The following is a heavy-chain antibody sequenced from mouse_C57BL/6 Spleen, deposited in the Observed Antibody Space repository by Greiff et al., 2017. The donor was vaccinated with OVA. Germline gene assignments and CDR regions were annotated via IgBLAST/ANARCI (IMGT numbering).Heavy chain of an antibody. J-gene: IGHJ3*01. V-gene: IGHV5-9-1*02. CDR3: TRDDYDGYLVWLAY. D-gene: IGHD2-3*01. CDR1: GFTFSSYA. CDR2: ISSGGDYI. Sequence: EVKLMESGEGLVKPGGSLKLSCAASGFTFSSYAMSWVRQTPEKRLEWVAYISSGGDYIYYAATVTGRFTISRDNARNTLYLQISSLKSEDTAMYYGTRDDYDGYLVWLAYWGQGTLVTVSA.